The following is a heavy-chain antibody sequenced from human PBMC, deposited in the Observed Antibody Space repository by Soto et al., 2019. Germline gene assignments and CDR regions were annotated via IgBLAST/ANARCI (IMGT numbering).Heavy chain of an antibody. CDR2: ISAYNGNT. Sequence: AASVKVSCKASGYTFTSYGISWVRQAPGQGLEWMGWISAYNGNTNYAQKLQGRVTMTTDTSTSTAYMELRSLRSDDTAVYYCARVQGIAVAGTGYWFDPWGQGTLVTVSS. CDR3: ARVQGIAVAGTGYWFDP. V-gene: IGHV1-18*04. CDR1: GYTFTSYG. D-gene: IGHD6-19*01. J-gene: IGHJ5*02.